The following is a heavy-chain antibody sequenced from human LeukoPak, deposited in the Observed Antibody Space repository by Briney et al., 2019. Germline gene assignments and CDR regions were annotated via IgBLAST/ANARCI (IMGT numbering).Heavy chain of an antibody. CDR1: GFTFKSYA. J-gene: IGHJ2*01. Sequence: GGSLRLSCVASGFTFKSYALHWVRQAPGKGLEHISAISSNGGNTYYSDSVKGRFTISRDNSNNTLYLQMGSLRGDDMAIYYCARDNSAWFRPSYWYFDLWGRGTLVSVSS. D-gene: IGHD3-9*01. CDR2: ISSNGGNT. CDR3: ARDNSAWFRPSYWYFDL. V-gene: IGHV3-64*02.